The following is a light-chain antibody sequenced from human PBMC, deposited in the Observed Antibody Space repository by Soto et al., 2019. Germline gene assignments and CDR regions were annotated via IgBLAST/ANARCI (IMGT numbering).Light chain of an antibody. CDR3: QQYYSTPMYT. V-gene: IGKV3-11*01. CDR2: DAS. Sequence: EIVMTQSPATLSLSPGERATLSCRASQSVSNYLAWYQQKPGQAPRLLIYDASNRATGIPARFSGSGSGTDFTLTISSLEPEDFAVYYCQQYYSTPMYTFGQGTKLEIK. CDR1: QSVSNY. J-gene: IGKJ2*01.